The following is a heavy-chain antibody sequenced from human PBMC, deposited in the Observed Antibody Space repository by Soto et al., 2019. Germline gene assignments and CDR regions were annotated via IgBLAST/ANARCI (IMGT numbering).Heavy chain of an antibody. CDR1: GYTFTSYG. D-gene: IGHD5-18*01. Sequence: QVQLVQSGAEVKKPGASVKVSCKASGYTFTSYGISWVRQAPGQGLEWMGWISAYNGNTHYAQKLQGRVTMTTDTTNSTAYRELRSLSSDDAGVYYWARDNGYESDYWGQGTLVTVSS. CDR3: ARDNGYESDY. CDR2: ISAYNGNT. V-gene: IGHV1-18*01. J-gene: IGHJ4*02.